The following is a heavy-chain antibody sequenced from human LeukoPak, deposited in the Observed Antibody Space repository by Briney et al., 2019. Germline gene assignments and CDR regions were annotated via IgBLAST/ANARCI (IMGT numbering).Heavy chain of an antibody. CDR1: GDYISSGNYY. Sequence: PSETLSLTCTVSGDYISSGNYYWTWMRQHPGKGPEWIGYIHYSGSADYNPSLRSRTTISVDTSQNQFSLNLSSVTAADTAVYYCARAILTASGYVWHFDLWGRGTLVTVSS. D-gene: IGHD5-12*01. CDR3: ARAILTASGYVWHFDL. CDR2: IHYSGSA. V-gene: IGHV4-31*03. J-gene: IGHJ2*01.